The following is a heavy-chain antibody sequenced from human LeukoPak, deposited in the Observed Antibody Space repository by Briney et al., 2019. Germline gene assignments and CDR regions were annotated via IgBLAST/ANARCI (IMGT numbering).Heavy chain of an antibody. CDR3: ASLNPYYCSGGSCYPGGFDY. D-gene: IGHD2-15*01. Sequence: SETLSLTCTVSGGSISSYYWSWIRQPPGKGLEWIGYIYYSGSTNYNPSLKSRVTISVDTSKNQFSLKLSSVTAADTAVYYCASLNPYYCSGGSCYPGGFDYWGQGTLVTVSS. CDR2: IYYSGST. J-gene: IGHJ4*02. CDR1: GGSISSYY. V-gene: IGHV4-59*01.